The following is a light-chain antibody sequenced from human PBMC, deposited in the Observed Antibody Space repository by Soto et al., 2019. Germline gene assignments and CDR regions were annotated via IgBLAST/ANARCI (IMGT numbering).Light chain of an antibody. CDR1: QSVSSSY. CDR2: GAY. CDR3: QQHGSSPIT. V-gene: IGKV3-20*01. Sequence: EIVLTQSPGTLSLSPGERATLSGRSSQSVSSSYLAWYQQKPGQTPRLLIYGAYSRATGITDRFSGSGSGTDFTLTISRLEPEDFAVYYCQQHGSSPITVGQGTRLEIK. J-gene: IGKJ5*01.